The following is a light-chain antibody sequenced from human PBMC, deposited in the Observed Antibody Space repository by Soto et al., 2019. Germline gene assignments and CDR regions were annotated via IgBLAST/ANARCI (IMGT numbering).Light chain of an antibody. Sequence: EIVLTQSPGTLSLSPGERATLSCRASQSVSSSYLAWYQQKPGQAPRLLIYGASSRATGIPDRFSGSGSGTDFTLTISRLEPEDSALYYCQQYGSSPTTFGPGTKVDIK. J-gene: IGKJ3*01. CDR1: QSVSSSY. V-gene: IGKV3-20*01. CDR2: GAS. CDR3: QQYGSSPTT.